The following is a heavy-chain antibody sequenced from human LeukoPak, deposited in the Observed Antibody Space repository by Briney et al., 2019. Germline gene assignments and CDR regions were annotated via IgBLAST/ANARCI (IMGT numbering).Heavy chain of an antibody. CDR3: ARHSRYSSSWYLYYFDY. Sequence: SETLSLTCAVSGGSISSGGYSWSWIRQPPGKGLEWIGYIYHSGSTYYNPSLKSRVTISVDTSKNQFSLKLSSVTAADTAVYYCARHSRYSSSWYLYYFDYWGQGTLVTVSS. V-gene: IGHV4-30-2*02. D-gene: IGHD6-13*01. J-gene: IGHJ4*02. CDR1: GGSISSGGYS. CDR2: IYHSGST.